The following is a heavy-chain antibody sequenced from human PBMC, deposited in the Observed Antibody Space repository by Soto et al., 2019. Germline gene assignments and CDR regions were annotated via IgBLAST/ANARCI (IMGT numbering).Heavy chain of an antibody. V-gene: IGHV3-33*06. CDR1: GFAFSYHG. CDR2: TWSGGRGE. D-gene: IGHD3-22*01. Sequence: QVQLVASGGGVVQPGTSLRLSCAASGFAFSYHGIHWVRQAPGKGLEWVAVTWSGGRGEHYADSVRGRFTISSDNSKTTVYLQMNSLRVEDTAFYYCAKDDDTSSHYSLLDFRGQGTLVTVSS. J-gene: IGHJ4*02. CDR3: AKDDDTSSHYSLLDF.